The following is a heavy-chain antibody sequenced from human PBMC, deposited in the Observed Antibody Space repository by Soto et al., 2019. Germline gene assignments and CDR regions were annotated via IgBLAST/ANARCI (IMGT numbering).Heavy chain of an antibody. CDR2: IGFDGIIK. CDR3: ARDMFRGAPDYLDY. CDR1: GFNFSNFP. D-gene: IGHD3-10*01. J-gene: IGHJ4*02. Sequence: PGGSLRLSCAASGFNFSNFPFHWVRQAPGKRPEWVAVIGFDGIIKLYADYVEGRFTNSRDDSKNTLYLQMNSLRNEDTAVYFCARDMFRGAPDYLDYWGQGTLVTVSS. V-gene: IGHV3-30*04.